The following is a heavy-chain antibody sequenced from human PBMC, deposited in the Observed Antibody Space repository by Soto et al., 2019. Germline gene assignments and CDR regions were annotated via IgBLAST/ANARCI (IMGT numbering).Heavy chain of an antibody. CDR3: ARYRREAVAGYTLDN. J-gene: IGHJ4*02. CDR1: GGSISSNY. Sequence: KSSETLSLTCTVSGGSISSNYWTWIRQPPGKGLEWIGYVYNSGSTNYNPSLKSRVTISEDTSKCQFSLKVNSMTAADTAVYYCARYRREAVAGYTLDNWGQGILVTVSS. D-gene: IGHD6-13*01. CDR2: VYNSGST. V-gene: IGHV4-59*01.